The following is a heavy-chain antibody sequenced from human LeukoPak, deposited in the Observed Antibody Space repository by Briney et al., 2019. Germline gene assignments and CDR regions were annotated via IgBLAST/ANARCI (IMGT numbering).Heavy chain of an antibody. D-gene: IGHD2-8*01. V-gene: IGHV4-59*08. CDR3: ARHTNVNSSPFDY. J-gene: IGHJ4*02. CDR2: VYHSGRD. CDR1: GGSISSDS. Sequence: SETLSLTCTVSGGSISSDSWSWIRQPPGKGLGWIGYVYHSGRDNYNPSLKSRVTISVDTSKSQFSLKLKSVTAADTVVYYCARHTNVNSSPFDYWGQGALVTVSS.